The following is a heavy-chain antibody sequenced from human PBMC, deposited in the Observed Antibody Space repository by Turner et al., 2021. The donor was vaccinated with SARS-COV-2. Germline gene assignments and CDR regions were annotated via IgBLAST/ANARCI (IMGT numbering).Heavy chain of an antibody. CDR3: ARESTSWMGGMDV. J-gene: IGHJ6*02. CDR1: GFTFISYG. Sequence: QVQLVESGGGVVQPGRSLRLSCAASGFTFISYGMHWVRQAPGKGLEGVAVIWFDGSNKYYADSVKGRFTISRDNSKNSLYLQMNSLRAEDTAVYYCARESTSWMGGMDVWGQGTTVTVSS. V-gene: IGHV3-33*01. D-gene: IGHD2-2*01. CDR2: IWFDGSNK.